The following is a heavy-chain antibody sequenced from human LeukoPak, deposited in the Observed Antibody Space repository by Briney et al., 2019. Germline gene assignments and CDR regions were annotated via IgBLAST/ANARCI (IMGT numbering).Heavy chain of an antibody. V-gene: IGHV1-18*01. CDR3: ARNSRFSLLWFGELLDY. CDR1: GYTFTRYG. CDR2: ISAYNGNT. Sequence: ASVKVSCKASGYTFTRYGISWVRQAPGQGLEWMGWISAYNGNTNYAQKLQGRVTMTTDTSTSTAYMELRSLRSDDTAVYYCARNSRFSLLWFGELLDYWGQGTLVTVS. D-gene: IGHD3-10*01. J-gene: IGHJ4*02.